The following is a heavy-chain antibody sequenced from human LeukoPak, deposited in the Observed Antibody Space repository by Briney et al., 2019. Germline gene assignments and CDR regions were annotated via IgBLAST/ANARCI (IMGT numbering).Heavy chain of an antibody. V-gene: IGHV3-21*06. CDR2: ISSSSTYI. CDR3: SRGGCSSTSCKPGY. D-gene: IGHD2-2*01. Sequence: GGSLRLSCAASGFTFSNYNMNWVRQAPGKGLEWVSSISSSSTYIYYADSVKGRFTISRVNAKYSLYLQMNSLRAEDTAVYYCSRGGCSSTSCKPGYWGQGTLVTVSS. CDR1: GFTFSNYN. J-gene: IGHJ4*02.